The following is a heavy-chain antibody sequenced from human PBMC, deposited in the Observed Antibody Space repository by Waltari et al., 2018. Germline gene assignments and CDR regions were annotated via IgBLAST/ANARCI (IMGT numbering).Heavy chain of an antibody. J-gene: IGHJ4*01. CDR2: VSASGNRT. D-gene: IGHD6-19*01. CDR1: GLMFSNFP. V-gene: IGHV3-23*01. Sequence: EVQLLQSGGGSVPPGGSLRLSCEASGLMFSNFPMSWVRQAPGRGLEGVPGVSASGNRTLYADSVQGRFTISRDNSKNTVYLHMSSLRGDDTAVYFCAKLRGAVTGNEGDFWGHGSRVTVSS. CDR3: AKLRGAVTGNEGDF.